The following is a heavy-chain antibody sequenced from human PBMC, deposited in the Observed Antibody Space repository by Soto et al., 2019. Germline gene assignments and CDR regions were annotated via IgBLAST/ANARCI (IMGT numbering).Heavy chain of an antibody. CDR1: GFTFDDYT. V-gene: IGHV3-43*01. CDR3: AKDKYSSSSWYFDL. CDR2: ISWDGGST. D-gene: IGHD6-6*01. Sequence: VQLVESGGVVVQPGGSLRLSCAASGFTFDDYTMHWVRQAPGKGLEWVSLISWDGGSTYYADSVKGRFTISRDNSKNSLYLQMNSLRTEDTALYYCAKDKYSSSSWYFDLWGRGTLVTVSS. J-gene: IGHJ2*01.